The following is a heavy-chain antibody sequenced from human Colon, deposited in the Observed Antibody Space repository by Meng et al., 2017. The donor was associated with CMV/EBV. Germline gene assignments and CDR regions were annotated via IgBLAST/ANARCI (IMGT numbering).Heavy chain of an antibody. J-gene: IGHJ5*02. V-gene: IGHV4-34*01. CDR1: GGSFSGYY. CDR3: ARRSPGVRWFDP. CDR2: INHSGST. Sequence: GSLRLSCAVYGGSFSGYYWSWIRQPPGKGLEWIGEINHSGSTNYNPSLKSRVTISVDTSKNQFSLKLSSVTAADTAVYYCARRSPGVRWFDPWGQGTLVTVSS. D-gene: IGHD3-10*01.